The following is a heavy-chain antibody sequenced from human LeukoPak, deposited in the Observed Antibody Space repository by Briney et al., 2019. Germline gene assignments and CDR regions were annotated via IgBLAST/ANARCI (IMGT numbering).Heavy chain of an antibody. CDR1: GYTFTGYY. Sequence: ASVKVSCTASGYTFTGYYMHWVRQAPGQGLEWMGWIYPTSGGTNYAQKFQGRVTMTRDTSNSTAYMELSTLSSDDTAVYYCARDRSYNWFDPWGQGTLVTVSS. CDR3: ARDRSYNWFDP. CDR2: IYPTSGGT. J-gene: IGHJ5*02. V-gene: IGHV1-2*02.